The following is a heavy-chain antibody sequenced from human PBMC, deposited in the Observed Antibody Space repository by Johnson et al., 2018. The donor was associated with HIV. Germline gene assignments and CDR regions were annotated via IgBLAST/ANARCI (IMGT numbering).Heavy chain of an antibody. CDR2: LRSKAYGGTT. J-gene: IGHJ3*02. V-gene: IGHV3-49*04. CDR1: GFTFSDHY. Sequence: VLLVESGGGVVQPGGSLRLSCAASGFTFSDHYMDWVRQAPGKGLEWVGFLRSKAYGGTTEYAASVKGRFTISRDDSKSIAYLQMNRLKTEDTAVYYCTRGGITIFGVVDAFDIWGQGTMVTISS. CDR3: TRGGITIFGVVDAFDI. D-gene: IGHD3-3*01.